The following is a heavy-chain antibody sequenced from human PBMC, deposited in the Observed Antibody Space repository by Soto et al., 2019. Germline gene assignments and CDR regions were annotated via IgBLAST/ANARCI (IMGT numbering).Heavy chain of an antibody. V-gene: IGHV1-3*01. D-gene: IGHD3-10*01. Sequence: QVQLVQSGAEVKKPGASVKVSCKASGYTFTSYAMHWVRQAPGQRLEWMGGINAGDGNTKYSQKFHGRVTITRDTSASTAYMELSSLRSEDTAVYYCARDLASMVRWGYYYYMDVWGKGTTVTVSS. CDR1: GYTFTSYA. CDR3: ARDLASMVRWGYYYYMDV. CDR2: INAGDGNT. J-gene: IGHJ6*03.